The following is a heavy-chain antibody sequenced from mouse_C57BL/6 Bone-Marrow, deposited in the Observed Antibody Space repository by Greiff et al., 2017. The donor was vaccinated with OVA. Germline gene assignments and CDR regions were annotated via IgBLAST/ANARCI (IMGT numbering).Heavy chain of an antibody. D-gene: IGHD1-1*01. J-gene: IGHJ2*01. Sequence: QVQLLQSGAELVKPGASVKMSCKASGYTFTSYWITWVKQRPGQGLEWIGDIYPGSGSTNYNEKFKSKATLTVDPSSSTAYMQLSSLTSEDSAVYNSARDDCSSPDYWGQGTTLTVSS. V-gene: IGHV1-55*01. CDR1: GYTFTSYW. CDR3: ARDDCSSPDY. CDR2: IYPGSGST.